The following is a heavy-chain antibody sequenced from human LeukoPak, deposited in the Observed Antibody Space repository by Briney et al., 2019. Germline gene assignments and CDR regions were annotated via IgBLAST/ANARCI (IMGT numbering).Heavy chain of an antibody. D-gene: IGHD3-22*01. V-gene: IGHV3-53*01. Sequence: PGGSLRLSCAASGFTVSSNYMSWVRQAPGKGLEWVSVIYSGGSTYYADSVKGRFTISRDNSKNTLYLQMNSLRAEDTAVYYCANWGTYYYDSSGYYYFDYWGQGTLVTVSS. CDR2: IYSGGST. CDR1: GFTVSSNY. J-gene: IGHJ4*02. CDR3: ANWGTYYYDSSGYYYFDY.